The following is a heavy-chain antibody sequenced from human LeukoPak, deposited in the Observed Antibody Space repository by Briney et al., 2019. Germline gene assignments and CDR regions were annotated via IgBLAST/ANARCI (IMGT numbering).Heavy chain of an antibody. J-gene: IGHJ3*02. V-gene: IGHV3-21*01. CDR1: GFTFSTYT. CDR2: ISSSSINI. D-gene: IGHD1-20*01. CDR3: ASQATGGRITGPGGTFDI. Sequence: GGSLRLSSAASGFTFSTYTMNWVRQAPGNGLEWVSSISSSSININVADTVKGRFSISRYHAKDPLYRQMNTLSAEDSALNYRASQATGGRITGPGGTFDIWGQGTMVTVSS.